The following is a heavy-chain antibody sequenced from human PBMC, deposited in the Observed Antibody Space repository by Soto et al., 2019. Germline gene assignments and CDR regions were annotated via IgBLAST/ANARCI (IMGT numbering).Heavy chain of an antibody. D-gene: IGHD4-17*01. V-gene: IGHV1-3*01. Sequence: QVQVVQYGAEVKKPGASVKVSCMASRYTFTSYAMHWVRQAPGQRLEWMGWINPGNGNTKNSQRFQGRVTITRDTFASTAYMELSSLRSEDTAVYYCARGASSVTTFYFDLWGRGTLVTVS. CDR2: INPGNGNT. CDR3: ARGASSVTTFYFDL. CDR1: RYTFTSYA. J-gene: IGHJ2*01.